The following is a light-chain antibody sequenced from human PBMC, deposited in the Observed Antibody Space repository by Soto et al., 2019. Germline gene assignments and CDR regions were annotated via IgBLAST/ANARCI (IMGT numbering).Light chain of an antibody. V-gene: IGKV3-15*01. CDR2: HAS. J-gene: IGKJ4*01. CDR1: QNVYNN. CDR3: QQYNEWPLT. Sequence: ETVMTQSPAALSVSPGERATLSCRASQNVYNNLAWYQQKPGQAPRLLIYHASGRATGIPARFSGSGSGTEFTLTISSLQSEDFAVYYCQQYNEWPLTFGGGTKVEIK.